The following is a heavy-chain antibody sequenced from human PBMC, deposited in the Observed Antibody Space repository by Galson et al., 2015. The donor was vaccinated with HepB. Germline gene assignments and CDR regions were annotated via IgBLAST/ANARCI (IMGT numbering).Heavy chain of an antibody. D-gene: IGHD5-18*01. J-gene: IGHJ6*02. Sequence: SMRLSCAASGFTFSGSAMHWVRQASGKGLEWLGRIRSRANRYVTAYAGSVKDRFTISRVDSKNMAYLQMENLKTEDTAVYYCTTQVDTAILHYYGLDVWAKGPRSPSP. V-gene: IGHV3-73*01. CDR3: TTQVDTAILHYYGLDV. CDR2: IRSRANRYVT. CDR1: GFTFSGSA.